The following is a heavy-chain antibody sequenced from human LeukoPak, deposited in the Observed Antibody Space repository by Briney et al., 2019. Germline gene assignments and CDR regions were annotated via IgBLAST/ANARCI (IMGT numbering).Heavy chain of an antibody. J-gene: IGHJ5*02. Sequence: PSETLSLTCTVSGGSISSYYWSWIRQPPGKGLEWIGYIYYSGSTNYNPSLKSRVTISVDTSKNRFSLKLSSVTAADTAVYYCAGCVAGWFDPWGQGTLVTVSS. CDR1: GGSISSYY. CDR3: AGCVAGWFDP. D-gene: IGHD5-12*01. CDR2: IYYSGST. V-gene: IGHV4-59*08.